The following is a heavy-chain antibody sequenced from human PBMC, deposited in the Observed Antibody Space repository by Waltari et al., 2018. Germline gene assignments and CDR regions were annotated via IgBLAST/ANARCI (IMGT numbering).Heavy chain of an antibody. CDR3: ATVDEMVRGYLES. V-gene: IGHV1-69*08. CDR1: ADIFDRHP. CDR2: ISPTVARA. Sequence: QVQLVQSGAEVKKPGSSVKVSCKASADIFDRHPITWVRQAPGQGLEWMGRISPTVARANSAQQLQGRLAIIADKSTSAVFMELSNLRSEDTAVYYCATVDEMVRGYLESWGQGTLVTVSS. D-gene: IGHD3-10*01. J-gene: IGHJ4*01.